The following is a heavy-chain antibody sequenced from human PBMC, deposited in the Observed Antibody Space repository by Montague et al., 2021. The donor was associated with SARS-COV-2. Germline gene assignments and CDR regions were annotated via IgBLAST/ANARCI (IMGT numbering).Heavy chain of an antibody. CDR1: GVSVTDYY. D-gene: IGHD3-22*01. V-gene: IGHV4-59*02. CDR2: VLYNKGT. CDR3: ARISRNSGFVGVFDI. Sequence: SETLSLTCTVSGVSVTDYYWSWIRQPPGKGLEWVGDVLYNKGTNFNPSLKSPVTISADTPKNQFSLRLSSVTAADTAVYYCARISRNSGFVGVFDIWGQGTLVTVSS. J-gene: IGHJ3*02.